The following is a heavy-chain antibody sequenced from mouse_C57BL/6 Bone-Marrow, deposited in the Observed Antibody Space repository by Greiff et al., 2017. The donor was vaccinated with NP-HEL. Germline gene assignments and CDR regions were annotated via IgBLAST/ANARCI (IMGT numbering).Heavy chain of an antibody. J-gene: IGHJ3*01. Sequence: VQLQQSGAELVRPGTSVKVSCKASGYAFTNYLIEWVKQRPGQGLEWIGVINPGSGGTNYNEKFKGKATLTADKSSSPAYMQLSSLTSEDSAVYFCAIYYGNYGGFAYWGQGTLVTVSA. V-gene: IGHV1-54*01. CDR3: AIYYGNYGGFAY. D-gene: IGHD2-1*01. CDR2: INPGSGGT. CDR1: GYAFTNYL.